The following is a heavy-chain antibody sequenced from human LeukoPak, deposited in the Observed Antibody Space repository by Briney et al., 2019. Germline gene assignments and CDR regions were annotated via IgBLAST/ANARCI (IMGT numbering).Heavy chain of an antibody. V-gene: IGHV4-61*08. CDR3: ARHLSGDYAWLGY. CDR1: SGSISSGGYF. CDR2: ISYSGST. Sequence: PSDTLSLTCTVSSGSISSGGYFWSWIRQPPGKGLEWIGYISYSGSTNYNPSLKSRVTISVDTSKNQFSLKLSSVTAADTAVYYCARHLSGDYAWLGYWGQGTLVTVSS. D-gene: IGHD4-17*01. J-gene: IGHJ4*02.